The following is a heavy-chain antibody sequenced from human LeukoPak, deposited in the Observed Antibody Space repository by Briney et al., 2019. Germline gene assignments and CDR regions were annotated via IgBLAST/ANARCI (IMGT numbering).Heavy chain of an antibody. Sequence: PSETLSLTCTVPGGSISRYYWSWIRQPPGKGLEWIGYIYYSGITNYNPSLKSRVTISVDTSKNQFSLKLSSVTAADTAMYYCARDYQMSGTYSYYFDYWGQGTLVTVSS. J-gene: IGHJ4*02. CDR2: IYYSGIT. CDR3: ARDYQMSGTYSYYFDY. D-gene: IGHD1-26*01. V-gene: IGHV4-59*01. CDR1: GGSISRYY.